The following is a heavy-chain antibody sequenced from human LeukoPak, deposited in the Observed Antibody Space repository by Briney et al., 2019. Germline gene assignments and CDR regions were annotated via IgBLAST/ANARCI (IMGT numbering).Heavy chain of an antibody. CDR3: TTLSYDVHY. CDR2: IKSNPDGGTA. CDR1: GFIFHNAW. D-gene: IGHD3-3*01. V-gene: IGHV3-15*05. J-gene: IGHJ4*02. Sequence: GGSLRLSCAASGFIFHNAWMTWVRQAPGKGLEWVGRIKSNPDGGTADYAAPVKGRFIISRDDSKNTLYLQLNSPKTEDTAVYYCTTLSYDVHYWGQGTLVTVSS.